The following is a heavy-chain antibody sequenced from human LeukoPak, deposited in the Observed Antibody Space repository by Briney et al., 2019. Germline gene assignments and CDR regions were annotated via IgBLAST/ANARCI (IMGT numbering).Heavy chain of an antibody. J-gene: IGHJ4*02. V-gene: IGHV4-59*12. CDR1: GVSLSDSY. Sequence: SETLPLTCSVSGVSLSDSYWSWIRQSPGKAMEWIGYVSDRGGASYNPSLKGRVTISPDTSKNQFSLKLNSVSAADTAVYYCATNALLVPSTFDSWGRGTLVTVSS. CDR2: VSDRGGA. D-gene: IGHD6-6*01. CDR3: ATNALLVPSTFDS.